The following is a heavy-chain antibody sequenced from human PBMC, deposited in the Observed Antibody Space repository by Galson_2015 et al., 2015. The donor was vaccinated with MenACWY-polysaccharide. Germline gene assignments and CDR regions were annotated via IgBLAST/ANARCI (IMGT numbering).Heavy chain of an antibody. J-gene: IGHJ2*01. CDR3: ARDQRGIQLWSRSYWYFDL. CDR2: IKQDGSEK. V-gene: IGHV3-7*01. CDR1: GFTFSSYW. Sequence: SLRLSCAASGFTFSSYWMSWVRQAPGKGLEWVANIKQDGSEKYYVDSAKGRFTISRDNAKNSLYLQMNSLRAEDTAVYYCARDQRGIQLWSRSYWYFDLWGRGTLVTVSS. D-gene: IGHD5-18*01.